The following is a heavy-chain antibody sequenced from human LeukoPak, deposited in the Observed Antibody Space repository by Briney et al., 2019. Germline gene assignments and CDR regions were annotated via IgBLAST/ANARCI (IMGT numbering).Heavy chain of an antibody. Sequence: SETLSLTRTVSGGSISSYYWSWIRQPPGKGLEWIGYIYYSGSTNYNPSLKSRVTISVDTSKNQFSLKLSSVTAADTAVYYCARERIVGATTGSFDYWGQGTLVTVSS. V-gene: IGHV4-59*01. CDR2: IYYSGST. D-gene: IGHD1-26*01. J-gene: IGHJ4*02. CDR3: ARERIVGATTGSFDY. CDR1: GGSISSYY.